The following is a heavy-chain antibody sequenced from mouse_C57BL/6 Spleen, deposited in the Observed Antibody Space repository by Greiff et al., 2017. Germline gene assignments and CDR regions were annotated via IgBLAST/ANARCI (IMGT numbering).Heavy chain of an antibody. D-gene: IGHD1-1*01. Sequence: EVQGVESGGDLVKPGGSLKLSCAASGFPFSSYGMSWVRQTPDKRLEWVATISSGGSYTYYPDRVKGRFTISRDNAKNTLYLQMSSLKSEDTDMYYCARQGTTVVAYYFDYWGQGTTLTVSS. CDR2: ISSGGSYT. CDR1: GFPFSSYG. J-gene: IGHJ2*01. CDR3: ARQGTTVVAYYFDY. V-gene: IGHV5-6*01.